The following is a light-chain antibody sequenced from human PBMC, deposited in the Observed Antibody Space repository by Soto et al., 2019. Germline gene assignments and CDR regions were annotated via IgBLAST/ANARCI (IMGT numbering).Light chain of an antibody. Sequence: EIVMTQSPATLSVSPGEGATLSCRASQSVSSNLAWYQQKPGQAPRLLISAASTRATGIPARFSGSGSGTEFTLTISSLQSEDFAVYYCQQYNNWPPLTFGGGTKVEIK. J-gene: IGKJ4*01. CDR3: QQYNNWPPLT. CDR1: QSVSSN. V-gene: IGKV3-15*01. CDR2: AAS.